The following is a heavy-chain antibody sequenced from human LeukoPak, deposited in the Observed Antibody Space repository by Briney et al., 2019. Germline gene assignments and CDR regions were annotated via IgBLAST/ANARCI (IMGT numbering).Heavy chain of an antibody. J-gene: IGHJ4*02. V-gene: IGHV3-30-3*01. D-gene: IGHD6-13*01. Sequence: PGGSLRLSCAASGFTFSSYAMHWVRQAPGKGLEWVAVISYDGSNKYYADSVKGRFTISRDNSKNTLYLQMNSLRAEDTAVYYCARDRQLGFHDGSFDYWGQGTLATVSS. CDR2: ISYDGSNK. CDR1: GFTFSSYA. CDR3: ARDRQLGFHDGSFDY.